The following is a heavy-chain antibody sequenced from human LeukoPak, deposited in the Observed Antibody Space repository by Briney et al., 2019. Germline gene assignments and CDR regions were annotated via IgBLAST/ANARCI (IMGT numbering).Heavy chain of an antibody. V-gene: IGHV3-43*01. CDR1: GFTFDDYT. CDR2: ITWDGGST. J-gene: IGHJ4*02. D-gene: IGHD3-22*01. Sequence: AGGSLRLSCAASGFTFDDYTMHWVRQAPGKGLEWVSLITWDGGSTYYADSVKGRFTISRDNSKNTLYLQMNSLRAEDTAVYYCAKGHYYDSSGYVGWGQGTLVTVSS. CDR3: AKGHYYDSSGYVG.